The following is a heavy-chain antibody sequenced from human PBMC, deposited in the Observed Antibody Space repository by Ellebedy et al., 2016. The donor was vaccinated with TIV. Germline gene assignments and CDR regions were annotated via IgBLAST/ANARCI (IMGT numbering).Heavy chain of an antibody. CDR2: IKPSDGST. V-gene: IGHV1-46*01. CDR3: ARDSVW. D-gene: IGHD3-10*01. CDR1: GYIFTSYY. Sequence: AASVKVSCKASGYIFTSYYIHWVRQAPGQGLELMGVIKPSDGSTTYAQKFQGRVTISSDTSTSTAYLEVSRLRSDDTAVFYCARDSVWWGQGTLVTVSS. J-gene: IGHJ4*02.